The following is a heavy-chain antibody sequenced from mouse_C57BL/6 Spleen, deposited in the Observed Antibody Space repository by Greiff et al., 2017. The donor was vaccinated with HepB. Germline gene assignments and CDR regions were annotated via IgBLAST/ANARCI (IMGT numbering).Heavy chain of an antibody. CDR3: ASEGSYYSNLYAMDY. J-gene: IGHJ4*01. CDR1: GYTFTSYW. CDR2: IDPNSGGT. V-gene: IGHV1-72*01. D-gene: IGHD2-5*01. Sequence: QVQLQQPGAELVKPGASVKLSCKASGYTFTSYWMHWVKQRPGRGLEWIGRIDPNSGGTKYNEKFKSKATLTVDKPSSTAYIQLSSLTSEDSAVYYCASEGSYYSNLYAMDYWGQGTSVTVSS.